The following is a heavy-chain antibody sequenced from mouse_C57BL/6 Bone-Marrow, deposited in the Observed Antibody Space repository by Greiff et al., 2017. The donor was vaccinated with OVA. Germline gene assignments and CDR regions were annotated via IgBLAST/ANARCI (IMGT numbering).Heavy chain of an antibody. CDR2: ISSGSSTI. D-gene: IGHD1-1*01. CDR1: GFTFSDYG. V-gene: IGHV5-17*01. Sequence: EVQLVESGGGLVKPGGSLKLSCAASGFTFSDYGMHWVRQAPEKGLEWVAYISSGSSTIYYADTVKGRFTISRDNAKNTLFLQMTSLRSDDTAMYDCARGGTVEGYFDYWGQGTTLTVSS. CDR3: ARGGTVEGYFDY. J-gene: IGHJ2*01.